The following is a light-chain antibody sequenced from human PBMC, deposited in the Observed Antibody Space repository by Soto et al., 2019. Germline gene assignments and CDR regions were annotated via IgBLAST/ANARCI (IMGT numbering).Light chain of an antibody. J-gene: IGLJ1*01. CDR3: CSYACSYTPYV. CDR2: DVS. CDR1: SSDVGGYNY. Sequence: QSALTQPRSVSGSPGQSVTISCTGTSSDVGGYNYVSWYQQHPGKAPKLMIYDVSKRPSGVPDRFSGSRSGNTASLTISGLQAEDEADYYCCSYACSYTPYVFGPGTKVTVL. V-gene: IGLV2-11*01.